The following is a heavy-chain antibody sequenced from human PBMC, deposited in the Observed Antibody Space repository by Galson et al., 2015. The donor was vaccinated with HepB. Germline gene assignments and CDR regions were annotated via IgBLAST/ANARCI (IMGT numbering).Heavy chain of an antibody. D-gene: IGHD3-16*01. J-gene: IGHJ4*02. V-gene: IGHV1-46*04. CDR2: INPSGGST. CDR3: ARAMITFGGVATGLDY. Sequence: SVKVSCKASGYTFTSYYMHWVRQAPGQGLEWMGIINPSGGSTSYAQKLQGRVTMTSGTSTSTVYMELSSLRSEDTAVYYCARAMITFGGVATGLDYWGQGTLVTVSS. CDR1: GYTFTSYY.